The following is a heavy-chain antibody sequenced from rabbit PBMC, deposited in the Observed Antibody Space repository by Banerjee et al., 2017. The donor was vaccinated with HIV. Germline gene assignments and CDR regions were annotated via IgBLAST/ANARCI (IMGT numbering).Heavy chain of an antibody. V-gene: IGHV1S45*01. CDR1: GFSFSSNW. D-gene: IGHD8-1*01. Sequence: QEQLEESGGGLVKPGGTLTLTCTVSGFSFSSNWICWVRQAPGKGLEWISCIAGSSSGFTYSATWAKGRFTISKTSSTTVTLQMTSLTVADTATYFCARDTGSSFSSYGMDLWGPGTLVTVS. J-gene: IGHJ6*01. CDR2: IAGSSSGFT. CDR3: ARDTGSSFSSYGMDL.